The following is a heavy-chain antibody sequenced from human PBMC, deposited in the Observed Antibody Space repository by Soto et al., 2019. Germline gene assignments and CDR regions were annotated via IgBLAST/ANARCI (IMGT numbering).Heavy chain of an antibody. D-gene: IGHD4-4*01. J-gene: IGHJ4*02. CDR1: GFTFSSYC. Sequence: GGSLRLSCAACGFTFSSYCIHWVRQAPCKGLEWVAVISYDGINKYYADSVKGRFTISRDNPKNTLYLQMNSLRAEDTAVYYSDKDGVLQQTVRLKDNPIDYWGQGILVTVSS. CDR2: ISYDGINK. CDR3: DKDGVLQQTVRLKDNPIDY. V-gene: IGHV3-30*18.